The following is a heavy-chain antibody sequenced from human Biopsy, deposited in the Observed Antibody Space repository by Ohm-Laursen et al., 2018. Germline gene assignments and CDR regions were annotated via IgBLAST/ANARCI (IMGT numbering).Heavy chain of an antibody. CDR3: ARVPLPGIGAAYQGRFLYGMDV. Sequence: SDTLSLTCAVYGGSFNGYFWSWIRRPPGKGLEWIGDITQSGSTNYSPSLKSRVTISVDTAKKQFSLSLRSATAADTAVYYCARVPLPGIGAAYQGRFLYGMDVWGPGTTVTVSS. CDR2: ITQSGST. V-gene: IGHV4-34*01. J-gene: IGHJ6*02. D-gene: IGHD6-13*01. CDR1: GGSFNGYF.